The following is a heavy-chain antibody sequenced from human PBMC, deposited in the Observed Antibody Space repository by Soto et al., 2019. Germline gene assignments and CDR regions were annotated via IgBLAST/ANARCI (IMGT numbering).Heavy chain of an antibody. Sequence: GSLRLSCAASGFNVGAFAVNWVRQAPGKGLEWVSGISVSDAFIYYADSVRGRFSISRDASENILYLQMNSLRVDDTALYYCTRETVAGITGLDYWGPGTLVTVSS. CDR3: TRETVAGITGLDY. V-gene: IGHV3-23*01. CDR2: ISVSDAFI. CDR1: GFNVGAFA. J-gene: IGHJ4*02. D-gene: IGHD1-20*01.